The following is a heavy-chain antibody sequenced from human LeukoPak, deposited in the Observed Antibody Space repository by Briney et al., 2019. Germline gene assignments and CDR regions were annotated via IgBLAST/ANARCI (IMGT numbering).Heavy chain of an antibody. D-gene: IGHD2-2*01. CDR1: GGSFSSYH. CDR3: ARFVVVPAATAHFDY. Sequence: SETLSLTCAVYGGSFSSYHWSWIRQPPGKGLEWIGRIYTSGSTNYNPSLKSRVTMSVDTSKNQFSLKLSSVTAADTAVYYCARFVVVPAATAHFDYWGQGTLVTVSS. J-gene: IGHJ4*02. CDR2: IYTSGST. V-gene: IGHV4-59*10.